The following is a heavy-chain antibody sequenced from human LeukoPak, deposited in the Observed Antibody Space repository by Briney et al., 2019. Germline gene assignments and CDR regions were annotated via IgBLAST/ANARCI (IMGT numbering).Heavy chain of an antibody. V-gene: IGHV3-7*01. J-gene: IGHJ6*03. CDR2: INQDGSEK. CDR1: GFTFSSYW. CDR3: ARVAYYYMDV. Sequence: GGSLRLSCAASGFTFSSYWMSWVRQAPGKGLEWVANINQDGSEKYHVDSVKGRFTISRDNAKNSLYLQMNSLRDEDTAVYYCARVAYYYMDVWGKGTPVTVSS.